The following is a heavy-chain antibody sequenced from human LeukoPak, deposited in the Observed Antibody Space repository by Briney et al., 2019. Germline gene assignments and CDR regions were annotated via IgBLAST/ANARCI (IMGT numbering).Heavy chain of an antibody. V-gene: IGHV6-1*01. CDR2: TYYRSKWYN. CDR1: GDSVSINSAA. Sequence: SQTLSLTFAISGDSVSINSAAWNWIRQSTSRGLEWLGRTYYRSKWYNDYAISVKSRLAFNPDASKNQIYLHLYSVTPEDTAVYYCARGGYWFDPWGQGTLVTVSS. J-gene: IGHJ5*02. CDR3: ARGGYWFDP. D-gene: IGHD3-10*01.